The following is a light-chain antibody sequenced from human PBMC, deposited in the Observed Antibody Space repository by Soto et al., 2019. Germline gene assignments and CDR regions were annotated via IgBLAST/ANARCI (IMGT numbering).Light chain of an antibody. Sequence: IVVTQSPATLSVSPGERATLSCRASQGVGSNLAWYQQRPGQTPRLLIYDASTRATGIPDRFSGSGSGTEFTLTVSSLQSEDFAVYYCQQFNIWPHMLSFGGGTKLKMK. CDR3: QQFNIWPHMLS. CDR2: DAS. CDR1: QGVGSN. V-gene: IGKV3-15*01. J-gene: IGKJ4*01.